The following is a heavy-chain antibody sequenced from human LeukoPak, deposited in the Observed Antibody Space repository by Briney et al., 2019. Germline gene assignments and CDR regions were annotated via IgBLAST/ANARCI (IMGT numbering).Heavy chain of an antibody. CDR3: ARHVSSSRVAYDV. D-gene: IGHD2-2*01. J-gene: IGHJ3*01. CDR2: RNPADSDT. V-gene: IGHV5-51*01. CDR1: GYTSTSYW. Sequence: GESLMISCKGSGYTSTSYWIGWVRQMPGKGLEWMGLRNPADSDTRYSPSFQGQVTISVDKSISTAYLEWSSLKASDTAMYYCARHVSSSRVAYDVWGQGTMVTVSS.